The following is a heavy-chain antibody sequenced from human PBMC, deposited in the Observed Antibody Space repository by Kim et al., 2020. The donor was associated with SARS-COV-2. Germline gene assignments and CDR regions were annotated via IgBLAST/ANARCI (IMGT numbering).Heavy chain of an antibody. CDR3: ARDSGGLYYYDSSGYLFVY. CDR2: IYHSGST. Sequence: SETLSLTCAVSGGSISSSNWWSWVRQPPGKGLEWIWEIYHSGSTNYNPSLKRRVTISVDKSKNQFSLKMSSVTAAATAVYYCARDSGGLYYYDSSGYLFVYWGQGTLVTVSS. D-gene: IGHD3-22*01. CDR1: GGSISSSNW. J-gene: IGHJ4*02. V-gene: IGHV4-4*02.